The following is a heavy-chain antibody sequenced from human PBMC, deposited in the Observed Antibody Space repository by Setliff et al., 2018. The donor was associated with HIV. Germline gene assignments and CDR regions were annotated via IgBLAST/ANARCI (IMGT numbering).Heavy chain of an antibody. J-gene: IGHJ4*02. CDR2: IKSKTDGGTT. Sequence: GGSLRLSCAASGFTFNNAWMTWVRQAPGKGLEWVGHIKSKTDGGTTDYAAPVKGGFTISRDDSKTTLYLQMNSLRAEDTAVYYCAKDRTVVVITIFDYWGQGTLVTVSS. CDR1: GFTFNNAW. D-gene: IGHD3-22*01. CDR3: AKDRTVVVITIFDY. V-gene: IGHV3-15*01.